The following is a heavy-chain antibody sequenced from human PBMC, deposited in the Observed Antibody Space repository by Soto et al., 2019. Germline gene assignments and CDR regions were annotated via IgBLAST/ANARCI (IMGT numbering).Heavy chain of an antibody. CDR3: AHRRKIYYSVRGDYRNDCFDY. CDR1: GFSLSTTGMG. D-gene: IGHD3-16*02. Sequence: QITLKESGPTLVKPTQTLTLTCTFSGFSLSTTGMGVGWIRQPPGKALEWLALIYWNNDKRYTPSLKNRLNITWDTSKNQVVLTMTNMDPVDTATYYCAHRRKIYYSVRGDYRNDCFDYWGQGSLVTVAS. CDR2: IYWNNDK. V-gene: IGHV2-5*01. J-gene: IGHJ4*02.